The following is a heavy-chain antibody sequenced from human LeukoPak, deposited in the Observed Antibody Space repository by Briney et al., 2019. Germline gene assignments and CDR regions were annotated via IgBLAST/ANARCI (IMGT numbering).Heavy chain of an antibody. J-gene: IGHJ4*02. CDR1: GFTFSSYA. V-gene: IGHV3-23*01. Sequence: GGSLRLSCAASGFTFSSYAMSWVRQAPGKGLEWVSAISGSGGSTYYADSVKGRFTISRDNSKNTPYLQMNSLRAEDTAVYYCAKDWGLYYYDSSGYSDYWGQGTLVTVSS. CDR2: ISGSGGST. D-gene: IGHD3-22*01. CDR3: AKDWGLYYYDSSGYSDY.